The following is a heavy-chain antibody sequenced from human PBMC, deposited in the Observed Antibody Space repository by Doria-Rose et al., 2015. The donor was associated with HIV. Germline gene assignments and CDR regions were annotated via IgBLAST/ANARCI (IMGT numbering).Heavy chain of an antibody. Sequence: TLSLTCAVYGESFSGYYYNWIRQPPEKGLEWIGEINHSGTTNYNPSLKSRVTISVDTSKNQFSLKMTSVTAADTAIYYCARDPLMIVPITRGAGGYYFDSWGQGTLVTVSS. CDR1: GESFSGYY. CDR2: INHSGTT. V-gene: IGHV4-34*01. J-gene: IGHJ4*02. D-gene: IGHD3-22*01. CDR3: ARDPLMIVPITRGAGGYYFDS.